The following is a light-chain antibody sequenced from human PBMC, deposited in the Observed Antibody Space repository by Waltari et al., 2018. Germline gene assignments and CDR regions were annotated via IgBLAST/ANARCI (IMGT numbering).Light chain of an antibody. CDR3: QQYNNWLGT. V-gene: IGKV3-15*01. J-gene: IGKJ2*01. CDR1: QSVSSN. CDR2: GAS. Sequence: EIVMTQSPATLSVSPRERATLTCRARQSVSSNLAWYQQKPGQAPRLLRYGASTRATGIPARFSGSGSGTEFTLTISSMQSEDFAVYYCQQYNNWLGTFGQGTKLEIK.